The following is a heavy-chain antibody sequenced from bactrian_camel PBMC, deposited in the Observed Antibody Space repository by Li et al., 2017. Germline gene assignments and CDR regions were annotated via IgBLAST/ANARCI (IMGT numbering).Heavy chain of an antibody. D-gene: IGHD3*01. CDR2: IDTGDGST. CDR3: AANAMPPGPSCIFSRPIRFYEY. Sequence: HVQLVESGGGSVEAGGALTHSCTASGYNYTRNCMGWFRQAPGMERQGVAAIDTGDGSTYYLNSVEGRFTISHDNAKNTLYLQMNSLKPEDTAMYYCAANAMPPGPSCIFSRPIRFYEYWGQGTQVTVS. CDR1: GYNYTRNC. V-gene: IGHV3S1*01. J-gene: IGHJ4*01.